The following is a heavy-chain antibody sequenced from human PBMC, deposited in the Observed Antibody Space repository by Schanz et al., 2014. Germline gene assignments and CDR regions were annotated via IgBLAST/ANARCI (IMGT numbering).Heavy chain of an antibody. Sequence: VQLEQSGAEVKKPGSSVKVSCKASGGTFSSFGINWVRQAPGQGLEWMGWINGYNGHTLYAQKFQGRVTMTTDTSTGTAYMELRSLRSDDTVHYYCVRVPSRDVSFDLWGRGTLVTDSS. D-gene: IGHD3-16*01. CDR3: VRVPSRDVSFDL. V-gene: IGHV1-18*01. CDR1: GGTFSSFG. CDR2: INGYNGHT. J-gene: IGHJ2*01.